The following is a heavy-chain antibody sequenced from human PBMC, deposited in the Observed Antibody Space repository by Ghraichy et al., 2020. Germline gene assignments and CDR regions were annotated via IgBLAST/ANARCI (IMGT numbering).Heavy chain of an antibody. CDR1: GFTLRSYS. D-gene: IGHD4-23*01. V-gene: IGHV3-48*02. Sequence: GGSLRLSCVGSGFTLRSYSMNWVRQSPGKGLEWISYITSSSRTITYADSVKGRFTISRDNAQNSLYLQMNSLRDEDTAVYYCARGSKVVRFFYYDGMDVWGQGTTVTVSS. CDR2: ITSSSRTI. CDR3: ARGSKVVRFFYYDGMDV. J-gene: IGHJ6*02.